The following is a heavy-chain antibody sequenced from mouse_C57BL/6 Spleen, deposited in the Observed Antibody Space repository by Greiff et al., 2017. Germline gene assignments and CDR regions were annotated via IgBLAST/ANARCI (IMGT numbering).Heavy chain of an antibody. V-gene: IGHV7-3*01. CDR2: IRNKANGYTT. CDR1: GFTFTDYY. Sequence: EVKLVESGGGLVQPGGSLSLSCAASGFTFTDYYMSWVRQPPGKALEWLGFIRNKANGYTTEYSASVKGRFTISRDNSQSILYLQMNALRAEDSATYYCASSYYSNYVNYWGQGTTLTVSS. CDR3: ASSYYSNYVNY. D-gene: IGHD2-5*01. J-gene: IGHJ2*01.